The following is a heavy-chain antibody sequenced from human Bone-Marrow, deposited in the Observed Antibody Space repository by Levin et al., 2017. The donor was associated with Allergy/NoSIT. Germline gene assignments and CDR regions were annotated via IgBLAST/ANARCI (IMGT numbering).Heavy chain of an antibody. D-gene: IGHD4-17*01. Sequence: GESLKISCQGSGYKFATFWVAWVRQMPGKGLEWMGTIYPNDSDTRYSPSFQGQVTISADKFANPAYPQWSRWKASDTAIYFCARRHSVSVGIDVWGQGTTVTVSS. J-gene: IGHJ6*02. CDR3: ARRHSVSVGIDV. V-gene: IGHV5-51*01. CDR1: GYKFATFW. CDR2: IYPNDSDT.